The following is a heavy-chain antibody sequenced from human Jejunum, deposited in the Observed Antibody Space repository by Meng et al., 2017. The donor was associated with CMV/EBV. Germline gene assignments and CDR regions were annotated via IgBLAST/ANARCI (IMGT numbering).Heavy chain of an antibody. CDR1: SYW. CDR2: IDSDESNT. CDR3: ARSTPSQTDYWG. D-gene: IGHD7-27*01. J-gene: IGHJ4*02. Sequence: SYWMHWVRQAPGKGLVWVARIDSDESNTSDESKTRYADSVKGRFTISRDNAKNTLYLQMNSLRADYTAVYYCARSTPSQTDYWGWGQGTLVTVSS. V-gene: IGHV3-74*01.